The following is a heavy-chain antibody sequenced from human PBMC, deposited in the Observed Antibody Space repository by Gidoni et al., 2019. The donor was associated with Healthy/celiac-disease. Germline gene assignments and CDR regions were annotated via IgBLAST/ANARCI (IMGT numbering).Heavy chain of an antibody. CDR3: ARHVVGIAV. Sequence: QLQLQESGPGLVKPSETLSLTCTVSGGSISSSSYYWGWIRQPPGKGLEWIGSIYYIGSPSYNPSLKSRVTISVDTSKNQFSLKLSSVTAADTAVYYCARHVVGIAVWGQGTLVTVSS. D-gene: IGHD2-15*01. J-gene: IGHJ4*02. CDR2: IYYIGSP. V-gene: IGHV4-39*01. CDR1: GGSISSSSYY.